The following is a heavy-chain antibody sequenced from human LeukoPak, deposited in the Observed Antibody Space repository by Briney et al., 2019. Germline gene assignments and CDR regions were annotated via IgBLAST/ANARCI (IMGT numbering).Heavy chain of an antibody. V-gene: IGHV4-59*01. D-gene: IGHD7-27*01. J-gene: IGHJ4*02. CDR1: GGSISSYY. CDR3: ASRKLGNDY. Sequence: SETLSLTCTVSGGSISSYYWSWIRQPPGKGLEWIGYIYYTGASYNPSLKSRVTISADTSKNQFSLNLSSVTAADTAVYYCASRKLGNDYWGQGTLVTVSS. CDR2: IYYTGA.